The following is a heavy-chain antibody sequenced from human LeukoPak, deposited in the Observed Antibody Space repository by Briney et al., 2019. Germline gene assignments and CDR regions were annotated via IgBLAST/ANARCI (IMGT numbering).Heavy chain of an antibody. V-gene: IGHV3-66*01. D-gene: IGHD3-10*01. CDR2: IYSGANT. J-gene: IGHJ4*02. CDR1: GFTVSSNY. CDR3: ARDNYGSGSYYPFEY. Sequence: PGGSLRLSCAASGFTVSSNYMSWVRQAPGKGLEWVSVIYSGANTYYADSVKGRFTISRDNSKNTLYLQMNSLRAEDTAVYYCARDNYGSGSYYPFEYWSQGTLVTVSS.